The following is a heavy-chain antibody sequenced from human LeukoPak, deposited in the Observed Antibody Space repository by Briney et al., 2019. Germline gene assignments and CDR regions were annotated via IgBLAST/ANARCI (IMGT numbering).Heavy chain of an antibody. CDR1: GFTFSSCT. V-gene: IGHV3-23*01. CDR2: INSGDWA. J-gene: IGHJ3*01. Sequence: PGGSLRLSCAASGFTFSSCTMIWVRQAPGQGLEWVSAINSGDWALYADSVKGRFTISRDDSKNTLYLQMSSLRAEDTAVYYCAKDPNGDYIGAFDFLGRGTMVTVSS. CDR3: AKDPNGDYIGAFDF. D-gene: IGHD4-17*01.